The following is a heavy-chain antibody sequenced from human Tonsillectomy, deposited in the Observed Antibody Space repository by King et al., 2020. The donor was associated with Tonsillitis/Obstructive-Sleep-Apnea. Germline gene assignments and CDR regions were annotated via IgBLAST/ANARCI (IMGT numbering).Heavy chain of an antibody. J-gene: IGHJ5*01. CDR3: ARGDLLTGYYASTDFDS. V-gene: IGHV4-34*01. CDR1: GGSFSGFY. Sequence: VQLQQWGAGLLKPSETLSLTCAVYGGSFSGFYWTWIRQPPGKGLEWIGEITHIGGNRYNPSLKSRVTISTDSSKNQFSLNLSSVTAADTAVYYCARGDLLTGYYASTDFDSWGQGTLVTVSS. CDR2: ITHIGGN. D-gene: IGHD3-9*01.